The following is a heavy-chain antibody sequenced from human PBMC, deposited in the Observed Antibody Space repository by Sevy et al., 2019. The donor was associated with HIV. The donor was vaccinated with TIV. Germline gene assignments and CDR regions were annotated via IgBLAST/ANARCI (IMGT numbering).Heavy chain of an antibody. CDR3: ARAPPVRSGDDSLNWFDP. D-gene: IGHD5-12*01. V-gene: IGHV4-59*01. CDR1: GGPISSYY. J-gene: IGHJ5*02. Sequence: SETLSLTCSVSGGPISSYYWSWIRQPPGKRLEWIGYIHYSGSTNYNPSLNSLLTISVDTSKNQFSLRLTSVTAADTAVYYCARAPPVRSGDDSLNWFDPWGQGILVTVSS. CDR2: IHYSGST.